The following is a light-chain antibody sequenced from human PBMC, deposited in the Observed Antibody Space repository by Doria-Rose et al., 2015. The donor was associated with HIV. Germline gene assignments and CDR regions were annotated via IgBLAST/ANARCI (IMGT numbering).Light chain of an antibody. Sequence: TQSPGTLSLSPGARATLSCRARQSFCSTYLAWYQQEPGQAPSLLIYDGSTRATGIPDRFSASGSGTDFTLTINRLEPEDFALYYCHQYGTSWTFGQGTKVGI. CDR1: QSFCSTY. CDR3: HQYGTSWT. CDR2: DGS. J-gene: IGKJ1*01. V-gene: IGKV3-20*01.